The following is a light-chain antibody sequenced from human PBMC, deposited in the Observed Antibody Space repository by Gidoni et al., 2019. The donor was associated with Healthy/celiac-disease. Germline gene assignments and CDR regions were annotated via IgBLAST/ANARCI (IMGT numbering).Light chain of an antibody. J-gene: IGKJ2*01. V-gene: IGKV1-5*03. CDR2: KAS. CDR3: QQYNSYRYT. CDR1: QTMSSW. Sequence: DIQTTPSPSTLSASVGDSVTITCRASQTMSSWLAWYQQKPGKAPKPLIYKASSLESGVPSRFSRSGSGTECTLTISSLQPDDFATYYCQQYNSYRYTLGQGTKLEIK.